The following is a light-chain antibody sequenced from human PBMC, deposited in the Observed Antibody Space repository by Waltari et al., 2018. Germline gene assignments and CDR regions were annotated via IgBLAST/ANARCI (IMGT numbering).Light chain of an antibody. CDR3: QVWDTGSASGI. V-gene: IGLV3-21*04. J-gene: IGLJ2*01. Sequence: SYVLTQPPPVSVAPVRPASITCGDNNIWPYSLHWHQPKPGQAPVLVIFDDSARPSGSPERFSGSNSRNTATLTISRVEAGDEADYYCQVWDTGSASGIFGGGTKMTVL. CDR1: NIWPYS. CDR2: DDS.